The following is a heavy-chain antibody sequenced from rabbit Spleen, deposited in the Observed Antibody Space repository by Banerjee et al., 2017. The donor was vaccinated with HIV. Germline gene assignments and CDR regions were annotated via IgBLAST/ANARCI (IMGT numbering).Heavy chain of an antibody. J-gene: IGHJ4*01. V-gene: IGHV1S45*01. CDR2: IAGSSSGFT. CDR1: GFSFSSSDY. CDR3: ARDLTGVIGWNFGW. D-gene: IGHD1-1*01. Sequence: QEQLEESGGDLVKPGASLTLTCTASGFSFSSSDYMCWVRQAPGKGLEWISCIAGSSSGFTYSATWAKGRFTFSKSSSTTVTLQMTSLTVADTATYFCARDLTGVIGWNFGWWGPGTLVTVS.